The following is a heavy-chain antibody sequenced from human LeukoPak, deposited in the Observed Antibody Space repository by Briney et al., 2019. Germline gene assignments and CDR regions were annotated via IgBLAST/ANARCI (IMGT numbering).Heavy chain of an antibody. CDR2: IDPSDSYT. D-gene: IGHD3-3*01. CDR3: ARLIILPDDAFDI. Sequence: GESLRISCKGSGYSFTTYWISWVRQMPGKGLEWMGRIDPSDSYTNYSPSFQGHVTLSADKSISTAYLQWSSLKASDTAIYYCARLIILPDDAFDIWGQGTMVTVSS. V-gene: IGHV5-10-1*01. CDR1: GYSFTTYW. J-gene: IGHJ3*02.